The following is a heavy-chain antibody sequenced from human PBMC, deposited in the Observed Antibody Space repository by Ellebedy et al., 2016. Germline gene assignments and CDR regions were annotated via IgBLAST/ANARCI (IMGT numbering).Heavy chain of an antibody. CDR3: ARDPGTWYKGRYYYYYMDV. CDR2: ITGHNGDT. V-gene: IGHV1-18*01. CDR1: GFTFSNYG. J-gene: IGHJ6*03. Sequence: ASVKVSCKASGFTFSNYGLSWVRQSPGQGLEWMGWITGHNGDTDYAQKFQGRVTMTTDTSTTTIYMELRSLRSDDTAVYYCARDPGTWYKGRYYYYYMDVWGKGTTVTVSS. D-gene: IGHD1-26*01.